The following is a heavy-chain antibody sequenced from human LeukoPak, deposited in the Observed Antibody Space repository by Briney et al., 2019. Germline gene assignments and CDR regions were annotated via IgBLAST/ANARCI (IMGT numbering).Heavy chain of an antibody. Sequence: SETLSLTCAVYGGSFSGYYWSWIRQPPGKGLEWIGEINHSGSTNYNPSLKSRVTISVDTSKNQFSLKLSSVTAADTAVYYCARVFGGPTVPLDFWGQGTLVTVSS. J-gene: IGHJ4*02. CDR3: ARVFGGPTVPLDF. D-gene: IGHD3-10*01. CDR1: GGSFSGYY. V-gene: IGHV4-34*01. CDR2: INHSGST.